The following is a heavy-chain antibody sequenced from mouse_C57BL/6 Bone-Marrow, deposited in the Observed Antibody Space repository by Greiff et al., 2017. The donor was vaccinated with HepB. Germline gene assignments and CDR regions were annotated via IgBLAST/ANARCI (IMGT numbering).Heavy chain of an antibody. Sequence: QVQLQQPGAELVRPGTSVKLSCKASGYTFTSYWMHWVKQRPGQGLEWIGVIDPSDSYTNYNQKFKGKATLTVDTSSSTAYMQLSSLTSEDSEVYYCARNTDYGWIAYWGRGTLVTVTA. CDR1: GYTFTSYW. CDR3: ARNTDYGWIAY. CDR2: IDPSDSYT. D-gene: IGHD2-4*01. J-gene: IGHJ3*01. V-gene: IGHV1-59*01.